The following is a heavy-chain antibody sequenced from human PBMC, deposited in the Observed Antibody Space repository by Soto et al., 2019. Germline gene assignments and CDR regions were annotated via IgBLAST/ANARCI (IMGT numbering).Heavy chain of an antibody. D-gene: IGHD6-13*01. J-gene: IGHJ4*02. V-gene: IGHV3-30-3*01. Sequence: QVQLVESGGGVVQPGRSLRLSCAASGCTFSSYAMHWVRQAPGKGLEWVAVISYDGSNKYYADSVKGRFTISRDNSKNTLYLQMNSLRAEDTAVYYCAREYSSSWSTGGYFDYWGQGTLVTVSS. CDR1: GCTFSSYA. CDR2: ISYDGSNK. CDR3: AREYSSSWSTGGYFDY.